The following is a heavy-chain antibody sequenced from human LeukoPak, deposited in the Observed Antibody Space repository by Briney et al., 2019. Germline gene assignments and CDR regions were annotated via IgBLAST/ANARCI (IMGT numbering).Heavy chain of an antibody. CDR2: IYTSGST. Sequence: SQTLSLTCTVSGGSISSGSYYWSWIRQPAGKGLEWIGRIYTSGSTNYNPSLKSRVTISVDTSKNQFSLKLSSVTAADTAVYYCASRWGYYDSSGYYYVASLDAFDIWGQGTMVTASS. J-gene: IGHJ3*02. CDR3: ASRWGYYDSSGYYYVASLDAFDI. D-gene: IGHD3-22*01. V-gene: IGHV4-61*02. CDR1: GGSISSGSYY.